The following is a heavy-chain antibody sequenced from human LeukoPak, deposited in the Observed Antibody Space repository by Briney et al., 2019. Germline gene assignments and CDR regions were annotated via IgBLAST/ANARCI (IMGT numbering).Heavy chain of an antibody. CDR2: INPNSGGT. CDR1: GYTFTGYN. J-gene: IGHJ4*02. Sequence: ASVTVSCKASGYTFTGYNMHWVRQAPGQELEWMGWINPNSGGTNYAQKFQGRVTMTRDTSISTAYMELSRLRSDNTAVYYCARDYVGSSSWYDYWGQGTLVTVSS. CDR3: ARDYVGSSSWYDY. D-gene: IGHD6-13*01. V-gene: IGHV1-2*02.